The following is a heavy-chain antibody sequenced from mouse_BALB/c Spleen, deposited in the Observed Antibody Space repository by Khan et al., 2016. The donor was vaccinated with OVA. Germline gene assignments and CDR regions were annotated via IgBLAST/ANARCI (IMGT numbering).Heavy chain of an antibody. V-gene: IGHV5-17*02. CDR3: ARSYYYGYYLDQ. J-gene: IGHJ2*01. CDR2: ISGDSNTI. CDR1: GFTFSNFG. Sequence: EVELVESGGGLVQPGGSRKLSCAASGFTFSNFGMHWIRQAPEKGLEWVAYISGDSNTIYYADTVKGRFTISRDNPRNTLFLQMTSLRSEDTAMYYGARSYYYGYYLDQWGQGTTLTVS. D-gene: IGHD1-1*01.